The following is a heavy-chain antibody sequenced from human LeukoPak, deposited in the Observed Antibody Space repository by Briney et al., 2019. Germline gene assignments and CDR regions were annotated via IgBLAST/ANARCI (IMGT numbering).Heavy chain of an antibody. J-gene: IGHJ3*01. Sequence: SETLSLTCTVSGGSISNYYWIWIRQPPGKGLECMGYIFYSGSTNYNPSLKSRVSISVDMSRNQFSLKLNSVTAADTAVYYCARFAVEDAIDVWGQGTMVTVSS. CDR1: GGSISNYY. V-gene: IGHV4-59*01. D-gene: IGHD3-3*01. CDR2: IFYSGST. CDR3: ARFAVEDAIDV.